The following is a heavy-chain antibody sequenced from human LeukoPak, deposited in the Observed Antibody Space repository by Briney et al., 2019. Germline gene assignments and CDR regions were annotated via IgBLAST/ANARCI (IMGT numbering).Heavy chain of an antibody. CDR1: GFTLSSYA. D-gene: IGHD3-10*01. CDR3: AKVMKGSERLTMVRGVIIKTAGLYYMDV. Sequence: GGSLRLSCAASGFTLSSYAISWVRQAPGKGLEWVSSISASGGSTNYADSVKGRFTISRDNSKNTVYQQMNSLRAEDTAVYYCAKVMKGSERLTMVRGVIIKTAGLYYMDVWGKGTTVTVSS. V-gene: IGHV3-23*01. J-gene: IGHJ6*03. CDR2: ISASGGST.